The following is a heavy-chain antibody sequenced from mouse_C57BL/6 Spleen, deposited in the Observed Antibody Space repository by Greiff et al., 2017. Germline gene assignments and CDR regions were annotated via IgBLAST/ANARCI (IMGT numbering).Heavy chain of an antibody. Sequence: VQLQQSGAELVRPGTSVKVSCKASGYAFTNYLIEWVKQRPGQGLEWIGVINPGSGGTNYNEKFKGKATLTADKSSSTAYMQLSSLTSEDSAVYFCASGLRQGNDFDYWGQGTTLTVSS. J-gene: IGHJ2*01. CDR2: INPGSGGT. CDR1: GYAFTNYL. CDR3: ASGLRQGNDFDY. V-gene: IGHV1-54*01. D-gene: IGHD2-4*01.